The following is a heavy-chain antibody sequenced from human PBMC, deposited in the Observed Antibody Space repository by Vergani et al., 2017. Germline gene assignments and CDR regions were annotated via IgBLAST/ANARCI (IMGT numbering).Heavy chain of an antibody. J-gene: IGHJ4*02. Sequence: EVQLVESGGGLVKPGGSLRLSCAASGFTFSSYSMNWVRQAPGKGLEWVSSISSSSSYIYYADPVKGRFTISRDNAKNSLYLQMNSLRAEDTAVYYCARARQWYGSGSYYCYDYWGQGTLVTVSS. CDR3: ARARQWYGSGSYYCYDY. CDR2: ISSSSSYI. V-gene: IGHV3-21*01. CDR1: GFTFSSYS. D-gene: IGHD3-10*01.